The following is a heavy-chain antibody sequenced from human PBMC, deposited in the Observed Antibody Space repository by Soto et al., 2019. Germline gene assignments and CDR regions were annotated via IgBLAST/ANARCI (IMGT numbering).Heavy chain of an antibody. J-gene: IGHJ6*02. Sequence: LSLTCTVSGGSISSGGYYWSWIRQHPGKGLEWIGYIYYSGSTYYNPSLKSRVTISVDTSKNQFSLKLSSVTAADTAVYYCASNAYTYYYDSSGYFQDVWGQGTTVTVSS. V-gene: IGHV4-31*03. D-gene: IGHD3-22*01. CDR1: GGSISSGGYY. CDR3: ASNAYTYYYDSSGYFQDV. CDR2: IYYSGST.